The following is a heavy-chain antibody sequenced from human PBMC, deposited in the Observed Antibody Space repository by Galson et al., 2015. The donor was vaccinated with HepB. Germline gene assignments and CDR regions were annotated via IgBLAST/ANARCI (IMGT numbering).Heavy chain of an antibody. V-gene: IGHV3-7*03. D-gene: IGHD6-19*01. CDR2: IKQDGSEA. Sequence: SLRLSCAVSGFTLSSFWMTWVRQAPGKGLEWAANIKQDGSEANYVDSVKGRFTVSRDNSKDSLYPQMNSLRAEDTAVYYCARDRQWLGADYYFGMDVWGQGTTVTVSS. CDR1: GFTLSSFW. J-gene: IGHJ6*02. CDR3: ARDRQWLGADYYFGMDV.